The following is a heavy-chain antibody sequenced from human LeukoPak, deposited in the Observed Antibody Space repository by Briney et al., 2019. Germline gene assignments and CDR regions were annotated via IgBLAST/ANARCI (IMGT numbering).Heavy chain of an antibody. D-gene: IGHD3-10*01. CDR3: ARGLLLWFGESYYFDY. Sequence: PSETLSLTCAVYGGPFSGYYWSWIRQPPGKGLERIGENNYSGSTNSTPPLKSRVNISVDTSKNQFSLKRSSVTAADTAVYYCARGLLLWFGESYYFDYWGQGTLVTVSS. J-gene: IGHJ4*02. V-gene: IGHV4-34*01. CDR1: GGPFSGYY. CDR2: NNYSGST.